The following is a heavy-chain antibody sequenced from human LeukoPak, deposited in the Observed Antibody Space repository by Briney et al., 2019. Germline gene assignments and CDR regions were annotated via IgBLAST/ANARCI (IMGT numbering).Heavy chain of an antibody. J-gene: IGHJ4*02. Sequence: GGSLRLSCAASGXTVSSNYMSWVRQAPGKGLEWVSVIYSGGSTYYADYVKGRFTISRDNSKNTLYLQMNSLRAEDTAVYYCARGCTVAGTIGGYFDYWGQGTLVTVSS. D-gene: IGHD6-19*01. CDR2: IYSGGST. V-gene: IGHV3-53*01. CDR1: GXTVSSNY. CDR3: ARGCTVAGTIGGYFDY.